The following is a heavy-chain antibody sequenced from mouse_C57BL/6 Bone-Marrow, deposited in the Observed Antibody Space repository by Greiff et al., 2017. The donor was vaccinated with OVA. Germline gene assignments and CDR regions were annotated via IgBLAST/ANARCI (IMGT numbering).Heavy chain of an antibody. J-gene: IGHJ3*01. CDR2: LRNKANGYTT. Sequence: EVMLVESGGGLVQPGGSLSLSCAASGFTFTAYYMSWVRQPPGKALAWLGFLRNKANGYTTEYSASVKGRFTISRDNSQSSLYLQMNALRAEDSATYYCARSRSYYRAWFAYWGQGTLVTVSA. CDR3: ARSRSYYRAWFAY. D-gene: IGHD2-12*01. CDR1: GFTFTAYY. V-gene: IGHV7-3*01.